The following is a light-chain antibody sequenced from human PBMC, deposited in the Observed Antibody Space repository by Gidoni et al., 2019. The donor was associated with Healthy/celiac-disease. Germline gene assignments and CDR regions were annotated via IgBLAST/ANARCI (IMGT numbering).Light chain of an antibody. CDR3: QQYYSYTLT. V-gene: IGKV1-8*01. Sequence: AIRITHSPSSLSASTGDRVTITCRASQGISSYLAWYQQKPGKAPKLLIYAASTLQSGVPSRFSGSGSGTDFTLTISCLQSEDFATYYCQQYYSYTLTFGQGTKVEIK. CDR2: AAS. CDR1: QGISSY. J-gene: IGKJ1*01.